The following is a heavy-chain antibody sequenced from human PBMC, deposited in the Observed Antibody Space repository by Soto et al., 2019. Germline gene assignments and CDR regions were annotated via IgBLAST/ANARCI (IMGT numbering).Heavy chain of an antibody. CDR3: ARFKSSSSWYHCMDV. Sequence: PGESLKISCKGSGYSFTSYWIGWVRQMPGKGLEWMGIIYPGDSDTRYSPSFQGQVTISADKSISTAYLQWSSVKASDTAMYYCARFKSSSSWYHCMDVWDQGTTVTVS. CDR1: GYSFTSYW. D-gene: IGHD6-13*01. V-gene: IGHV5-51*01. CDR2: IYPGDSDT. J-gene: IGHJ6*02.